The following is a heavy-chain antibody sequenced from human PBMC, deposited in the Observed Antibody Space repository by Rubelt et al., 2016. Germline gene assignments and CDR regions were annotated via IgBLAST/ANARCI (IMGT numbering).Heavy chain of an antibody. J-gene: IGHJ4*02. Sequence: QVQLVQSGAEVKKPGASVKVSCKASGYTFTGYYMHWVRQAPGQGLEWVGRINPNSGGTNYAQKLQGRVTMTRETSITPAYMELSRLRSDDTAVFYCARESSSGWYIDYWGQGTLVTVSS. D-gene: IGHD6-19*01. V-gene: IGHV1-2*06. CDR3: ARESSSGWYIDY. CDR1: GYTFTGYY. CDR2: INPNSGGT.